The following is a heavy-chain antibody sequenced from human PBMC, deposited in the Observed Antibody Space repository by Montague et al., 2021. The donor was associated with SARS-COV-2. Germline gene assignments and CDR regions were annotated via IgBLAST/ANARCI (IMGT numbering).Heavy chain of an antibody. CDR1: GTSFSGYY. D-gene: IGHD3-10*01. J-gene: IGHJ6*03. CDR2: INHGGST. Sequence: ESLSLICAVHGTSFSGYYWNWIRQPPGKGLEWIGEINHGGSTKYSPSLKSRLTISADTSKNQFSLKLTSVAAADTVVYYCARLRDGVVPSPILGVGPYYSYYYMDVWGRGTTVTVSS. CDR3: ARLRDGVVPSPILGVGPYYSYYYMDV. V-gene: IGHV4-34*01.